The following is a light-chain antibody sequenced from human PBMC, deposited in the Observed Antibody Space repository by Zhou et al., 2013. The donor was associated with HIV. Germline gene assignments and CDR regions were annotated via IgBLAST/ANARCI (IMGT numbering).Light chain of an antibody. CDR2: LGS. V-gene: IGKV2-28*01. CDR3: MQRLEFPLT. CDR1: QSLLHSNGYNY. J-gene: IGKJ5*01. Sequence: DIVMTQSPLSLPVTPGEPASISCRSSQSLLHSNGYNYLDWYLQKPGQSPQLLIYLGSNRASGVPDRFSGSGSGTDFTLKISRVEAEDVGVYYCMQRLEFPLTFGQGTRLDIK.